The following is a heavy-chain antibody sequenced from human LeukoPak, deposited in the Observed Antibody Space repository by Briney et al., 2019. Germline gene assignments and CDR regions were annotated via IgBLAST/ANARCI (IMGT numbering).Heavy chain of an antibody. D-gene: IGHD6-25*01. CDR3: ARDRGYSLHWFDP. CDR2: IYYSGST. J-gene: IGHJ5*02. CDR1: GGSISSYY. Sequence: SETLSLTRTVSGGSISSYYWSWIRQPPGKGLEWIGYIYYSGSTNYNPSLKSRVTISVDTSKNQFSLKLSSVTAADTAVYYCARDRGYSLHWFDPWGQGTLVTVSS. V-gene: IGHV4-59*01.